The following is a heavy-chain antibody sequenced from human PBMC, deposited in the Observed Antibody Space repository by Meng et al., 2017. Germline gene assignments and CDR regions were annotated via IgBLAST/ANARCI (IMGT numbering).Heavy chain of an antibody. D-gene: IGHD3-10*01. CDR2: IYRNDDK. J-gene: IGHJ4*02. CDR1: GFSLSASGVG. V-gene: IGHV2-5*01. CDR3: ARLLILWFGEFHPFDY. Sequence: SGPTLVKPTQTLTLTCTFSGFSLSASGVGVGWIRQLSGKALEWLAFIYRNDDKRYSPSLKSRLTITKDTSKNQVVLTMTNMDPVDTATYYCARLLILWFGEFHPFDYWGQGTLVTVSS.